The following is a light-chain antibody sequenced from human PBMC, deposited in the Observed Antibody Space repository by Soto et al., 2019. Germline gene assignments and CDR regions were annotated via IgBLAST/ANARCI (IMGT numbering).Light chain of an antibody. CDR3: QQLNSYPQVT. CDR1: QGINTD. CDR2: GAS. V-gene: IGKV1-9*01. J-gene: IGKJ4*01. Sequence: DVQLTQSPSFLSASVGDRVTITCRASQGINTDLAWYQQKPGKAPDLLIYGASTLQGGVPSRFSGGGSGTEFTLTIHTLQPGDFATYYCQQLNSYPQVTFGGGTKVEIK.